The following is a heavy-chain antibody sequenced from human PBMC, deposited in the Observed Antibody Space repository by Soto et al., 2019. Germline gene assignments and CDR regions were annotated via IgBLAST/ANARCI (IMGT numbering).Heavy chain of an antibody. CDR2: MYYTGDT. CDR3: ARLVTGEAAGTFWFDP. Sequence: PSETLSLTCTVSGGSIHGYCWTWSRQAPGRELEWIGYMYYTGDTNYNPSLKSRVSISIDKSKNLFSLNLTSVTAADTAIYYCARLVTGEAAGTFWFDPWGQGTQVTVSS. V-gene: IGHV4-59*01. CDR1: GGSIHGYC. D-gene: IGHD1-1*01. J-gene: IGHJ5*02.